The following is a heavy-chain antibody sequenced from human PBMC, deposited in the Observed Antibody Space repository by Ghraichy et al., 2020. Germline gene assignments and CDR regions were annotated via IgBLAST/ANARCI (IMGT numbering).Heavy chain of an antibody. V-gene: IGHV3-15*07. CDR1: GFTFSNAW. J-gene: IGHJ6*03. CDR3: TTESRWGPYYYYMDV. CDR2: IKSKSDGGTA. D-gene: IGHD4-23*01. Sequence: GESLNISCAASGFTFSNAWMNWVRQAPGQGLEWVGRIKSKSDGGTADYAAPVKGRFTISRDDSKNTLYLQMNSLKTEDTAVYYCTTESRWGPYYYYMDVWGKGTTVTVSS.